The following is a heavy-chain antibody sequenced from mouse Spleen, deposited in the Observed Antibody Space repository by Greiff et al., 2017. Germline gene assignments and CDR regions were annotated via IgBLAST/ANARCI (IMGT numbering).Heavy chain of an antibody. J-gene: IGHJ4*01. D-gene: IGHD1-1*01. CDR1: GFTFSSYG. CDR3: ARQGYYGSSYDDAMDY. Sequence: EVQGVESGGDLVKPGGSLKLSCAASGFTFSSYGMSWVRQTPDKRLEWVATISSGGSYTYYPDSVKGRFTISRDNAKNTLYLQMSSLKSEDTAMYYCARQGYYGSSYDDAMDYWGQGTSVTVSS. CDR2: ISSGGSYT. V-gene: IGHV5-6*01.